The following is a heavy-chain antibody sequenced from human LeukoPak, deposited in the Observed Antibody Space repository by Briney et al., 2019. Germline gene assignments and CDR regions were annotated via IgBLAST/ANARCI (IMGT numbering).Heavy chain of an antibody. J-gene: IGHJ6*02. CDR2: ISGSGGST. D-gene: IGHD6-13*01. V-gene: IGHV3-23*01. CDR1: GFTFSSYA. CDR3: AKGIAAAGTMVVASYYGMDV. Sequence: GGSLRLSCAASGFTFSSYAMSWVRQAPGKGLEWVSAISGSGGSTYYADSVKGRFTISKDNSKNTLYLQMNSLRAEDTAVYYCAKGIAAAGTMVVASYYGMDVWGQGTTVTVSS.